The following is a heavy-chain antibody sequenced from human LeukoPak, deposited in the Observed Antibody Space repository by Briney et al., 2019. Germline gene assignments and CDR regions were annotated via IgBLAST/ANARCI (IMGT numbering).Heavy chain of an antibody. D-gene: IGHD6-13*01. CDR3: AASSWYPDAFDI. J-gene: IGHJ3*02. CDR2: INHSGST. CDR1: GGSFSGYY. V-gene: IGHV4-34*01. Sequence: SETLSLTCAVYGGSFSGYYWSWIRQPPGKGLEWIGEINHSGSTNYNPSLKSRVTISVDTSKNQFSLKLSSVTAADTAVYYCAASSWYPDAFDIWGQGTMVTVSS.